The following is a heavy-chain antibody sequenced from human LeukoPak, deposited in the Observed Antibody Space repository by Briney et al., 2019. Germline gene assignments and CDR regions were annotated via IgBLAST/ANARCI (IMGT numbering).Heavy chain of an antibody. CDR3: ARDIWQRYYYDSGGYEDAFDI. D-gene: IGHD3-22*01. Sequence: ASVKVSCKASGYTFTSYGISWVRQAPGQGLEWMGWISAYNGNTNYAQKLQGRVTMTTDTSTSTAYMELRSLRSDDTAVYYCARDIWQRYYYDSGGYEDAFDIWGQGTMVTVSS. CDR1: GYTFTSYG. V-gene: IGHV1-18*01. J-gene: IGHJ3*02. CDR2: ISAYNGNT.